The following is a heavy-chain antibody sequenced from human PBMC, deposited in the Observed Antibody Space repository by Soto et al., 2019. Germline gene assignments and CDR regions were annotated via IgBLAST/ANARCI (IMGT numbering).Heavy chain of an antibody. J-gene: IGHJ3*01. CDR2: IYHTGRT. CDR3: VRDEAHYDMVTGASLWRAFDL. Sequence: QVQLQESGPSLVKPSGTLSLTCVITNASISSSNWWSWGRQAPGKGLEWIGEIYHTGRTNYAPSPKSRVPTSIDKSNNPSSPRLTSLTAADTAVYYCVRDEAHYDMVTGASLWRAFDLWGQGTMVTVSS. D-gene: IGHD3-9*01. CDR1: NASISSSNW. V-gene: IGHV4-4*02.